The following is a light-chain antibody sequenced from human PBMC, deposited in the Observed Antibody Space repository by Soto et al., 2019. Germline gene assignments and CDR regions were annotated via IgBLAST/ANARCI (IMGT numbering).Light chain of an antibody. CDR2: SNN. J-gene: IGLJ1*01. Sequence: QPPSASGTPGQRVTISCSGSSSNIGSNTVNWYQQLPGTAPKLLIYSNNQRPSGVPDRFSGSKSGTSASLAISGLQSEDEADYYCAAWDDSLNGYVFGTGTKVTVL. CDR3: AAWDDSLNGYV. CDR1: SSNIGSNT. V-gene: IGLV1-44*01.